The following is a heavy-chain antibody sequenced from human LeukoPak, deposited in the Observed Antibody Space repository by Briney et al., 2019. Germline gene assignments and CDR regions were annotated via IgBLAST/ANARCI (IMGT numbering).Heavy chain of an antibody. CDR1: GFTFSSYW. V-gene: IGHV3-7*01. CDR3: AREDERWLQSSWDY. J-gene: IGHJ4*02. D-gene: IGHD5-24*01. Sequence: GGSLRLSCAASGFTFSSYWMSWVRQAPGKGLEWVANIKQDGSEKYYADSVKGRFTISRDNSKNTLYLQMNSLRAEDTAVYYCAREDERWLQSSWDYWGQGTLVTVSS. CDR2: IKQDGSEK.